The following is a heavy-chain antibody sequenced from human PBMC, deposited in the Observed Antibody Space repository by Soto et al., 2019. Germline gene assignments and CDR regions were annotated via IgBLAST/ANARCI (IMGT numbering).Heavy chain of an antibody. CDR2: INPNSGGT. CDR3: ARDRRYHLLTGYYLSGNFDY. J-gene: IGHJ4*02. Sequence: ASVKVSCKASGYTFTGYYMHWVRQAPGQGLEWMGWINPNSGGTNYAQKFQGRVTMTRDTSISTAYMELSRLRSDDTAVYYCARDRRYHLLTGYYLSGNFDYWGQGTLVTVSS. V-gene: IGHV1-2*02. D-gene: IGHD3-9*01. CDR1: GYTFTGYY.